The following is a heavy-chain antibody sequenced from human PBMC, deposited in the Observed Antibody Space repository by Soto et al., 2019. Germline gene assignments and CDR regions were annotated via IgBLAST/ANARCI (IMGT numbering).Heavy chain of an antibody. CDR2: IFPGDSDT. Sequence: GHSKKISYKASEYNFSSDWGGCLRPMAGNGLEWMGVIFPGDSDTRYSPSFQGQVTISADKSTSTAYLQWSSLKASDTAMYYCARQITLGGNRAYDVWGQGTMVTVSS. CDR3: ARQITLGGNRAYDV. D-gene: IGHD2-15*01. J-gene: IGHJ3*01. V-gene: IGHV5-51*01. CDR1: EYNFSSDW.